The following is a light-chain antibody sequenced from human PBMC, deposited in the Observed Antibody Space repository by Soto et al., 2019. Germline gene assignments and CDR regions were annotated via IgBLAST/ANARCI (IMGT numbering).Light chain of an antibody. CDR2: GAS. CDR1: QSVSINS. CDR3: QQYSSSWYT. J-gene: IGKJ2*01. Sequence: EVVLTQSPDTLPLSPGERATLSCRASQSVSINSLVWYQQKPGQAPRLLIYGASNRATGIPYRFSASGSGTDFTLTISTLEPEDFAMYYCQQYSSSWYTFGQGTKVEGK. V-gene: IGKV3-20*01.